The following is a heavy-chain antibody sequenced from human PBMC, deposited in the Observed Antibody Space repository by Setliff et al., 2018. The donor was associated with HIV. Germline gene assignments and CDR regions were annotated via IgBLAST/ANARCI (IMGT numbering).Heavy chain of an antibody. CDR1: GVTVSDVW. Sequence: PGGSLRLSCAASGVTVSDVWMSWVRQAPGKGLAWVGRISRNFDGGATDYAAPVKGGFTISRDDSHNTLYLQMNSLTTEDTAVYYCTTDSHIGGTWHYFDKWGQGALVTSPQ. V-gene: IGHV3-15*01. J-gene: IGHJ4*02. CDR2: ISRNFDGGAT. D-gene: IGHD6-25*01. CDR3: TTDSHIGGTWHYFDK.